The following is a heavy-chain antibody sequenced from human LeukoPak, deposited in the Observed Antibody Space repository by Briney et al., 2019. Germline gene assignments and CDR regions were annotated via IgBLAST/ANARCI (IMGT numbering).Heavy chain of an antibody. CDR1: GGSISSGSYY. Sequence: SETLSLTCTVSGGSISSGSYYWSWIRQPAGKGLEWIGRIYTSGSTNYNPSLKSRVTISVDTSKNQFSLKLSSVTAADTAVYYCARDRGYSYGGFDYWGQGTLVTVSS. CDR3: ARDRGYSYGGFDY. J-gene: IGHJ4*02. D-gene: IGHD5-18*01. V-gene: IGHV4-61*02. CDR2: IYTSGST.